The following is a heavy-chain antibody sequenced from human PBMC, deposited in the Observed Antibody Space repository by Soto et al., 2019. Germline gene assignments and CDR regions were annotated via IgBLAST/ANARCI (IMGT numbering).Heavy chain of an antibody. Sequence: ASVKVSCKASGYTFTSYYMHWVRQAPGQGLEWMGIINPSGGSTSYAQKFQGRVTMTRDTSTSTVYMELSSLRSEDTAVYYCARQDQTLSHYYYYGMDVWGQGTTVTVSS. J-gene: IGHJ6*02. V-gene: IGHV1-46*01. CDR3: ARQDQTLSHYYYYGMDV. CDR2: INPSGGST. CDR1: GYTFTSYY.